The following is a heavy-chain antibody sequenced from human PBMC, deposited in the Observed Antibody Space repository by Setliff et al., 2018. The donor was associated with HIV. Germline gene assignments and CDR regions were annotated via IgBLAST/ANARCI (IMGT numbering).Heavy chain of an antibody. D-gene: IGHD5-12*01. CDR2: IYPNTGGT. J-gene: IGHJ4*02. CDR3: ARSATAD. V-gene: IGHV1-2*02. Sequence: ASVKVSCKASGYTFTEYYIHWVRQAPGQGLEWMGWIYPNTGGTNYAQKFQGRVTMTRDTSISTAYMELSRLRSDDTALYYCARSATADWGQGTMVTVSS. CDR1: GYTFTEYY.